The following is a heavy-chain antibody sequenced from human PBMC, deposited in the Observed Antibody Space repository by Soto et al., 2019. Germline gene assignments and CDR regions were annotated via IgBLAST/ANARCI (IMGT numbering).Heavy chain of an antibody. CDR1: GFSLSTSGVG. CDR3: SHTLIITFGGVIVRQVNWFDP. J-gene: IGHJ5*02. CDR2: IYWDDDK. Sequence: SGPTLVNPTQTLTLTCTFSGFSLSTSGVGVGWIRKPPGKALEWLALIYWDDDKRYSPSLKSRLTITKDTSKNQVVLTMTNMNPVDTATYFFSHTLIITFGGVIVRQVNWFDPWGQGTLVTVSS. D-gene: IGHD3-16*02. V-gene: IGHV2-5*02.